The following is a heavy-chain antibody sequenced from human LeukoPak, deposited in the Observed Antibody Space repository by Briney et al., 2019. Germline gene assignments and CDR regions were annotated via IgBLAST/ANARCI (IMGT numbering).Heavy chain of an antibody. CDR2: MNPNSGNT. D-gene: IGHD3-10*01. Sequence: ASVKVSSKASGYTFTSYDINWVGQATGQGLEWMGWMNPNSGNTGYAQKFQGRVTMTRNTSISTAYMELSSLRSEDTAVYYCARRRRNTMVRGVIILDYWGQGTLVTVSS. CDR1: GYTFTSYD. CDR3: ARRRRNTMVRGVIILDY. V-gene: IGHV1-8*01. J-gene: IGHJ4*02.